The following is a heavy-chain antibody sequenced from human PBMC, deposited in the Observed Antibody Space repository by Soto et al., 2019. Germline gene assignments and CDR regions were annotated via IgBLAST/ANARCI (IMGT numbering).Heavy chain of an antibody. D-gene: IGHD3-22*01. CDR2: IGTAGDT. CDR1: GFTFSSYD. V-gene: IGHV3-13*04. Sequence: GGSLRLSCAASGFTFSSYDMHWVRQATGKGLEWVSAIGTAGDTYYPGSVKGRFTISRENAKNSLYLQMNSLRAGDTAVYYCARAEPTYDLTHYGMDVWGQGTTVTVSS. CDR3: ARAEPTYDLTHYGMDV. J-gene: IGHJ6*02.